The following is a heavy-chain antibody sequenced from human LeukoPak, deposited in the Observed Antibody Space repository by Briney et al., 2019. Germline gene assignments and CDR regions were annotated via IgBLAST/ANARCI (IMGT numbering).Heavy chain of an antibody. D-gene: IGHD3-10*01. Sequence: SETLSLTCAVYGGSFSGYYWSCIRQPPGKGLEWIGEINHSGSTDYNPSLKSRVTISVDTSKNQFSLKLSSVTAADTAVYYCARGRSSMVRGYYYYMDVWGKGTTVTISS. J-gene: IGHJ6*03. CDR2: INHSGST. CDR1: GGSFSGYY. CDR3: ARGRSSMVRGYYYYMDV. V-gene: IGHV4-34*01.